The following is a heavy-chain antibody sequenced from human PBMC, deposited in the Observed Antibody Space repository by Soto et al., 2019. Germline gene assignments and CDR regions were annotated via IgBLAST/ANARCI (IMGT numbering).Heavy chain of an antibody. CDR1: GFTFSSYA. CDR3: AGDIDY. V-gene: IGHV3-30-3*01. Sequence: QVQLVESGGGVVQPGRSLRLSCAASGFTFSSYAMHLVSQAPGKGLEWVAVISYDGSNKYYADSVKGRFTISRENSKNTLYLQMNSLRAEDTAVYYCAGDIDYWGQGTLVTVSS. J-gene: IGHJ4*02. CDR2: ISYDGSNK. D-gene: IGHD7-27*01.